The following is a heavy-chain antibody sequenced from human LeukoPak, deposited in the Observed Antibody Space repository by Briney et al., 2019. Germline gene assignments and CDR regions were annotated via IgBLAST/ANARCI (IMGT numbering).Heavy chain of an antibody. CDR1: GFTFSSYE. J-gene: IGHJ4*02. Sequence: GGSLRLSCAASGFTFSSYEMNWVRQAPGKGLEWVSYISSSGSTIYYADSVKGRFTISRDNAKNSLYLHMNSLRDEDTAVYYCARILRYSSVFDYWGQGTLVTVSS. CDR2: ISSSGSTI. CDR3: ARILRYSSVFDY. D-gene: IGHD3-9*01. V-gene: IGHV3-48*03.